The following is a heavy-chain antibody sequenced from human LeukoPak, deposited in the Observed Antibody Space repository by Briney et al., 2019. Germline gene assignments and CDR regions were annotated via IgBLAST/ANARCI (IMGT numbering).Heavy chain of an antibody. D-gene: IGHD5-18*01. CDR3: ASQSLDGYSYGYDDY. V-gene: IGHV4-39*01. J-gene: IGHJ4*02. CDR2: IYYSGST. Sequence: SETLSLTCTVSGGSISSSSYYWGWIRQPPGKGLEWIGSIYYSGSTYYNPSLKSRVTISVDTSKNQFSLKLSSVTAADTAVYYCASQSLDGYSYGYDDYWGQGTLATVSS. CDR1: GGSISSSSYY.